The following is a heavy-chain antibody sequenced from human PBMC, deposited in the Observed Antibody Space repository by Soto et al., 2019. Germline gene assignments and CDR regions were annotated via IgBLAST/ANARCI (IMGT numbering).Heavy chain of an antibody. D-gene: IGHD6-13*01. J-gene: IGHJ4*02. V-gene: IGHV1-69*06. CDR2: IIPIFGTA. CDR1: GGTFSSYA. CDR3: ARVRGATFIAAAGSYFDY. Sequence: VKVSCKASGGTFSSYAISWVRQAPGQGLEWMGGIIPIFGTANYAQKFQGRVTITADKSTSTAYMELSSLRSEDTAVYYCARVRGATFIAAAGSYFDYWGQGTLVTVSS.